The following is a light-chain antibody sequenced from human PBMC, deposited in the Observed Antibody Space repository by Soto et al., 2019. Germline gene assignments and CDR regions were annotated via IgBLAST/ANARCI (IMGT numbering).Light chain of an antibody. CDR2: DVS. CDR1: SSDVGGYNY. CDR3: SSYTSSSTLDVV. V-gene: IGLV2-14*01. Sequence: QSALTQPASVSGSPGQSITISCTGTSSDVGGYNYVSWYQQHPGKAPKLMIYDVSNRPSGVSNRFSVSKSGNTASLTISGLKAEDEADYYCSSYTSSSTLDVVFGGGTKVTVL. J-gene: IGLJ2*01.